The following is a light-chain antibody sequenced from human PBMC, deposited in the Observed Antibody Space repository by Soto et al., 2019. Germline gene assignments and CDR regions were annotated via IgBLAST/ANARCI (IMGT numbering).Light chain of an antibody. V-gene: IGKV1-33*01. CDR2: DAS. CDR1: QDISNY. J-gene: IGKJ4*01. CDR3: QQYDNLPLT. Sequence: DIQMTHSPSSLSASLGDRVTITCQASQDISNYLNWYQQKPGKAPKLLIYDASNLETGVPSRFSGSGSGTDFTFTISRLQPEDIATYYCQQYDNLPLTFGGGTKVDI.